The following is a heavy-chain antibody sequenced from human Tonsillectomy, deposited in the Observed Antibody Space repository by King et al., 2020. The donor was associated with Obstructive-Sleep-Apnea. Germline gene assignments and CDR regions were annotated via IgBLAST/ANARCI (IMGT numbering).Heavy chain of an antibody. J-gene: IGHJ4*02. V-gene: IGHV3-30*02. CDR1: GFSFRTYG. Sequence: VQLVESGGGVVQPGRSLRLSCAASGFSFRTYGMHWVRQAQGKGLEWVAFIRFDGTNKYYRDSVKGRFLISRDNSKNTLYLQMNSLRVEDTAVYYCAKGDCSGDRCFHDYWGQGSLVTVSS. CDR2: IRFDGTNK. CDR3: AKGDCSGDRCFHDY. D-gene: IGHD2-15*01.